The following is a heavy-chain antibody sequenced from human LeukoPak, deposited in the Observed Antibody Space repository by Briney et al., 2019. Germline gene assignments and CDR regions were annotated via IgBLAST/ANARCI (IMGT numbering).Heavy chain of an antibody. CDR3: ARGAYPDYFDY. Sequence: SEALSLTCTVSGGSISSGNYYWSWIRQPAGKGLEWIGRIYTSGSTNYNPSLKSRVTISVDTSKNQFSLKLRSVTAADTAVYYCARGAYPDYFDYWGQGTLVTVSS. CDR1: GGSISSGNYY. V-gene: IGHV4-61*02. CDR2: IYTSGST. J-gene: IGHJ4*02.